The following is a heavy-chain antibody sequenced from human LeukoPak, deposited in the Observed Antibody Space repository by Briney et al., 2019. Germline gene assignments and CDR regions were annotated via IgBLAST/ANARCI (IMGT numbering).Heavy chain of an antibody. CDR1: GDSISSYY. D-gene: IGHD3-10*01. Sequence: SETVSVTCTGSGDSISSYYWSWIRQPPGKGLEWMGYIYYTGITKYNPSIKSRVTMSVDTSKNQSSLKLTSVTAADTAVYYCARYCSTSGTKAFGIWGQGTMVTVSS. J-gene: IGHJ3*02. CDR2: IYYTGIT. V-gene: IGHV4-59*01. CDR3: ARYCSTSGTKAFGI.